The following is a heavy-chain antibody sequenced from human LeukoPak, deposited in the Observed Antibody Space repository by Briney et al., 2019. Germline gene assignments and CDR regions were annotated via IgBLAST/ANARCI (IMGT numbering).Heavy chain of an antibody. CDR2: ISPNSDNI. J-gene: IGHJ4*02. D-gene: IGHD3-3*01. V-gene: IGHV3-11*01. CDR1: GFSFRDRY. Sequence: PGGSLRLSCAATGFSFRDRYMSWIRQAPGKGMEWVAYISPNSDNIHYADSVKGRFTISRDNAKNSLFLQVNSLRAEDTAVYYCARVNYDFWSGYYHPTGKYYFDYWGQGTLVTVSS. CDR3: ARVNYDFWSGYYHPTGKYYFDY.